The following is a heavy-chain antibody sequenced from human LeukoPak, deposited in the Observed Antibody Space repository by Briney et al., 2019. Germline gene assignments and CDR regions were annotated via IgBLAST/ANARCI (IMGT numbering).Heavy chain of an antibody. CDR1: GFPFSSYD. Sequence: GGSLRLSCAASGFPFSSYDMNWVRQAPGKGLEWVSHITSSGTTIYYADSVKGRFTISRDNAKNSLYLQMNSLRAEDTAVYYCAREAEDSSGWYYFDYWGQGTLVTVSS. CDR3: AREAEDSSGWYYFDY. D-gene: IGHD6-19*01. V-gene: IGHV3-48*03. CDR2: ITSSGTTI. J-gene: IGHJ4*02.